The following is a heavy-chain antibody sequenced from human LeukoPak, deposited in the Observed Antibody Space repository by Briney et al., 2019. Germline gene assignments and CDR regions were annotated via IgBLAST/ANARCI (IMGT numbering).Heavy chain of an antibody. J-gene: IGHJ6*03. V-gene: IGHV4-61*02. CDR3: ARGYSSGWYGKNYYYYMDV. D-gene: IGHD6-19*01. Sequence: PSQTLSLTCTVSGGSISSGSYYWSWIRQPAGKGLEWIGRIYTSGSTNYNPSLKSRVTISVDTSKNQFSLKLSSVTAADTAVYYCARGYSSGWYGKNYYYYMDVWGKGTTVTTSS. CDR2: IYTSGST. CDR1: GGSISSGSYY.